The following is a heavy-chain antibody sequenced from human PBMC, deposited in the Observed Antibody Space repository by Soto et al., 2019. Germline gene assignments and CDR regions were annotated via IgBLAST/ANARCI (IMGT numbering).Heavy chain of an antibody. CDR3: ARHSGVDGTPLFDY. CDR1: GYSFTSYW. Sequence: GESLTISCKGSGYSFTSYWIGWVRQMPGKGLEWMGIIYPGDSDTRYSPSFQGQVTISADKSISTAYLQGSSLKASDNAMYYCARHSGVDGTPLFDYWGQGTLVTVSS. CDR2: IYPGDSDT. V-gene: IGHV5-51*01. J-gene: IGHJ4*02. D-gene: IGHD2-8*01.